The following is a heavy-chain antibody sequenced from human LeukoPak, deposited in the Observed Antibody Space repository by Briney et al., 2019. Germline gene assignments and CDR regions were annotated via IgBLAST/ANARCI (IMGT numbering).Heavy chain of an antibody. CDR3: ARDLSRVGWFDP. V-gene: IGHV4-31*03. Sequence: SQTLSLTCTVSGGSISSGGYYWSWIRQHPGKGLEWIGYIYYSGSTCYNPSLKSRVTISVDTSKNQFSLKLSSVTAADTAVYYCARDLSRVGWFDPWGQGTLVTVSS. J-gene: IGHJ5*02. CDR1: GGSISSGGYY. CDR2: IYYSGST. D-gene: IGHD2-2*01.